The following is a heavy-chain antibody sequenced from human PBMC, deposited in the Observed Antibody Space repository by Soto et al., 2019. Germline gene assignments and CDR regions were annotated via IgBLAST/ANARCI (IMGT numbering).Heavy chain of an antibody. J-gene: IGHJ6*02. CDR3: ARKGRILRYFDWAAGHYGMDV. V-gene: IGHV1-8*01. D-gene: IGHD3-9*01. CDR1: GHTFTSYD. Sequence: GASVKVSCKASGHTFTSYDINWVRQATGQGLEWMGWMNPNSGNTGYAQKFQGRVTMTRNTSISTAYMELSSLRSEDTAVYYCARKGRILRYFDWAAGHYGMDVWGQGTTVTVSS. CDR2: MNPNSGNT.